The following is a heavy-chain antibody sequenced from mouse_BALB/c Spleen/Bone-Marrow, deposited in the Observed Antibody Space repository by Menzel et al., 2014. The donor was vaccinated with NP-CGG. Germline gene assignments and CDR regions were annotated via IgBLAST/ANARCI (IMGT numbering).Heavy chain of an antibody. CDR2: IRSKSNNYAT. Sequence: EVQGVESGGGLVQPKGSLKLSCAASGFTFNTYAMNWVRQAPGKGLEWVARIRSKSNNYATYYADSVKDRFTISRDDSQSMLYLQMNNLKTEDTAMYSCVRQNYDYAWFAYWGQGTLVTVSA. D-gene: IGHD2-4*01. CDR3: VRQNYDYAWFAY. J-gene: IGHJ3*01. V-gene: IGHV10-1*02. CDR1: GFTFNTYA.